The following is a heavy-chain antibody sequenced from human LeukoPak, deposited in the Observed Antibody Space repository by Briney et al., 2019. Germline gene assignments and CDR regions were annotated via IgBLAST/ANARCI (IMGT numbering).Heavy chain of an antibody. J-gene: IGHJ6*03. Sequence: ASVKVSCKASGYTFSNYGISWVRQAHGQGLEWMGRISAYNGNTNYAQKLQGRVTMTTDTSTSTAYMELRSLRSDDTAVYYCARVNYDSKWAASYYYYYMDVWGKGTTGTVSS. D-gene: IGHD3-3*01. CDR1: GYTFSNYG. V-gene: IGHV1-18*01. CDR2: ISAYNGNT. CDR3: ARVNYDSKWAASYYYYYMDV.